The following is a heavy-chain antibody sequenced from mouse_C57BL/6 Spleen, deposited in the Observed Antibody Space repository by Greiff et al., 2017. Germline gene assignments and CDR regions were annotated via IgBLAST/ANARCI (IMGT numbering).Heavy chain of an antibody. Sequence: QVQLKQSGPELVKPGASVKISCKASGYSFTSYYIHWVKQRPGQGLEWIGWIYPGSGNTYYNEKFKGKATLTADTSSSTAYMQLSRLTSEDTAVYYCARGGYGGYFDVWGTGTTVTVSS. J-gene: IGHJ1*03. V-gene: IGHV1-66*01. CDR2: IYPGSGNT. CDR1: GYSFTSYY. CDR3: ARGGYGGYFDV. D-gene: IGHD2-2*01.